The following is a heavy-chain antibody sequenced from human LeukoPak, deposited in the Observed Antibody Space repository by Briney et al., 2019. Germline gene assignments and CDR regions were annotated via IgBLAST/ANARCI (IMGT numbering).Heavy chain of an antibody. V-gene: IGHV3-49*03. D-gene: IGHD2-2*01. CDR3: TRVRSTSWTYYYYYGMDV. J-gene: IGHJ6*02. CDR1: GFTFGDYA. Sequence: GGSLRLSCTASGFTFGDYAMSWFRQAPGKGLEWVGFIRSKAYGGTTEYAASVKGRFTISRDDSKSIAYLQMNSLKTEDTAVYYCTRVRSTSWTYYYYYGMDVWGQGTTVTVS. CDR2: IRSKAYGGTT.